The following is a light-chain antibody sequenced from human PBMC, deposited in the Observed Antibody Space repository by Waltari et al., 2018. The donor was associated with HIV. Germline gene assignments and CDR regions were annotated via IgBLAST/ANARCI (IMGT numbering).Light chain of an antibody. V-gene: IGKV1-39*01. Sequence: DIQMTQSPSSLSASVGDRVTITCRASQSISNYLNWYQQKPGKAPRLLIHAVSSLQSGVPSRFSDSGSGTDFTLTIGSLQPEDFATYYCQQSYSTPLYTFGQGTKLEIK. CDR2: AVS. J-gene: IGKJ2*01. CDR3: QQSYSTPLYT. CDR1: QSISNY.